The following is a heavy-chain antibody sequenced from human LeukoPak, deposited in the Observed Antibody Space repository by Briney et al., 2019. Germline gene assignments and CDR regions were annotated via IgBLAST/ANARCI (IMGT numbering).Heavy chain of an antibody. Sequence: GASVKVSCKASGYTFTGYYMHWVRQAPGQGLEWMGWINPNSGGTNYAQKFQGRVTMTRDTSISTAYMELSRLRSDDTAVYYCTSGENDSSGYYMEVYWGQGTLVTVSS. J-gene: IGHJ4*02. D-gene: IGHD3-22*01. CDR3: TSGENDSSGYYMEVY. V-gene: IGHV1-2*02. CDR2: INPNSGGT. CDR1: GYTFTGYY.